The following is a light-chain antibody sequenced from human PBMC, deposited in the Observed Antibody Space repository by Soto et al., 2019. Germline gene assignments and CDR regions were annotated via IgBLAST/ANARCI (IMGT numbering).Light chain of an antibody. Sequence: EVVMTQSPGTLSVSPGERATLSCRASQNVLSNLAWYQQNPGQAPRLLISGASTRATGIPARFSGSGSGTEFTLTVSSLQSEDFAVYYCQQYNNWPITFGQGTRLEIK. CDR1: QNVLSN. V-gene: IGKV3-15*01. CDR3: QQYNNWPIT. CDR2: GAS. J-gene: IGKJ5*01.